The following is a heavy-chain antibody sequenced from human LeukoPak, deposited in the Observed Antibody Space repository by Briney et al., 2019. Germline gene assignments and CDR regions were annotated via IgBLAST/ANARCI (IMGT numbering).Heavy chain of an antibody. CDR2: INSDGSST. Sequence: GGSLRLSCAASGFTFSSYWMHWVRQAPGKGLVWVSHINSDGSSTSYADSVKGRFTISRDNAKYTLYLQMNSLRAEDTAVYYCARADQLRPGNYMYVWGKGTTVTVSS. CDR3: ARADQLRPGNYMYV. J-gene: IGHJ6*03. CDR1: GFTFSSYW. D-gene: IGHD2-2*01. V-gene: IGHV3-74*01.